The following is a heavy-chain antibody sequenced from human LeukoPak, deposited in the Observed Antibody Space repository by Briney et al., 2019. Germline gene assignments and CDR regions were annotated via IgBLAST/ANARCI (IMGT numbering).Heavy chain of an antibody. CDR2: IRYDGSNK. J-gene: IGHJ4*02. V-gene: IGHV3-30*02. CDR1: GFTFSSYG. Sequence: GGSLRLSCAASGFTFSSYGMHWVRQAPGKGLEWVAFIRYDGSNKYYADSVKGRFTISRDNSKNTLYLQMNSLRAEDTAVYYCAKIHSPWVAAADDYWGQGTLVTVSS. D-gene: IGHD6-13*01. CDR3: AKIHSPWVAAADDY.